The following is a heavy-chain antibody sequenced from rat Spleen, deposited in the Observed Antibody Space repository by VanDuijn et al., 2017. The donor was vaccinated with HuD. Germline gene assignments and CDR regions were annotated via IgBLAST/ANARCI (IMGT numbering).Heavy chain of an antibody. J-gene: IGHJ2*01. CDR2: ISNGGVNT. V-gene: IGHV5-25*01. CDR1: GISFRDYY. D-gene: IGHD1-11*01. CDR3: TKSGEALDY. Sequence: EVQLVESDGGLVQPGRSMKLSCAALGISFRDYYMAWVRQAPTKGLEWVASISNGGVNTYYRDSVKGRLTISRDNVKNILFLQMDSLRSEDTATYYCTKSGEALDYWGQGVMVTVSS.